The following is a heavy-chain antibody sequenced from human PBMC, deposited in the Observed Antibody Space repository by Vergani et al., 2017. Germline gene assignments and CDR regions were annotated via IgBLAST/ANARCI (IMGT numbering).Heavy chain of an antibody. CDR1: GGSFSGYY. J-gene: IGHJ4*02. Sequence: QVQLQQWGAGLLKPSETLSLTCAVYGGSFSGYYWSWIRQPPGKGLEWIGYIYYSGSTNYNPSLKSRVTISVDTSKNQFSLKLSSVTAADTAVYYCARDEGRGHSSSWYFTRDLWYFDYWGQGTLVTVSS. V-gene: IGHV4-34*11. CDR3: ARDEGRGHSSSWYFTRDLWYFDY. CDR2: IYYSGST. D-gene: IGHD6-13*01.